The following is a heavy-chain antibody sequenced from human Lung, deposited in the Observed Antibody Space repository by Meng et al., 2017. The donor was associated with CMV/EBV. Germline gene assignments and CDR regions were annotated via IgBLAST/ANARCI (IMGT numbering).Heavy chain of an antibody. CDR1: GFTFSSHG. Sequence: GESXKISCAASGFTFSSHGMNWVRQAPGKGLEWVSYMSSSGGTIYYADSVKGRFTISRDNAKNSLYLEMNSLRAEDTAVYYCARDFVYCSRTCCYMGDFHYYGLDVWGQGTTVTVSS. CDR2: MSSSGGTI. CDR3: ARDFVYCSRTCCYMGDFHYYGLDV. D-gene: IGHD2-2*02. J-gene: IGHJ6*02. V-gene: IGHV3-48*04.